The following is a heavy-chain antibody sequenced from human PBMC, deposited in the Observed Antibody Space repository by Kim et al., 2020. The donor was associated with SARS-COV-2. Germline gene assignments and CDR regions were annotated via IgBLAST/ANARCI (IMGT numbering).Heavy chain of an antibody. Sequence: GGSLRLSCAASGFTFSSYAMHWVRQAPGKGLEWVAVISYDGSNKYYADSVKGRFTISRDNSKNTLYLQMNSLRAEDTAVYYCARDRRGWSSGTDWYFDL. V-gene: IGHV3-30*04. CDR1: GFTFSSYA. J-gene: IGHJ2*01. CDR2: ISYDGSNK. CDR3: ARDRRGWSSGTDWYFDL. D-gene: IGHD3-22*01.